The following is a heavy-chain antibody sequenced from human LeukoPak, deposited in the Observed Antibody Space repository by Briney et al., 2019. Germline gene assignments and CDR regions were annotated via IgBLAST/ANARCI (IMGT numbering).Heavy chain of an antibody. D-gene: IGHD2-15*01. CDR2: ISGSGGST. Sequence: PGVSLRLSCAASGFTFSSYATSWVRQAPGKGLEWVSAISGSGGSTYYADSVKGRFTISRGNSKNTLYLQMNSLRAEDTAVYYCAKDLSYGSLRYYFDYWGQGTLVTVSS. CDR3: AKDLSYGSLRYYFDY. J-gene: IGHJ4*02. V-gene: IGHV3-23*01. CDR1: GFTFSSYA.